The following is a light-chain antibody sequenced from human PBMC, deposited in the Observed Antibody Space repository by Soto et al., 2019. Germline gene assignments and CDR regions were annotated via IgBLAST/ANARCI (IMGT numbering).Light chain of an antibody. CDR2: GAS. CDR1: QSVRSY. J-gene: IGKJ1*01. Sequence: DIQMTQFPSSLSASVGDRVTITCRAGQSVRSYLNWYQQKPGKAPNLLIYGASSLQSGVPSRFSGSGSGTDFTLTISSLQPEDFATYFCQQSSITPSFGQGTKVEI. V-gene: IGKV1-39*01. CDR3: QQSSITPS.